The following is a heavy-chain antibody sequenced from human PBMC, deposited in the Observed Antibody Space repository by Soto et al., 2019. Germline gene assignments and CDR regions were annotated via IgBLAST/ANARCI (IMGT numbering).Heavy chain of an antibody. V-gene: IGHV3-7*04. CDR1: GFSFSNHW. Sequence: EVQLVESGGGLVQPGGSLRLSCAGPGFSFSNHWMNWVRQAPGKWLEWVAKINQDGSEKDYVDSVKGRFTISRDNAKNSLYLQMNSLRVEDTAVYYCARVISAGLIAFDVWGQGTMVTVS. CDR2: INQDGSEK. CDR3: ARVISAGLIAFDV. J-gene: IGHJ3*01. D-gene: IGHD6-13*01.